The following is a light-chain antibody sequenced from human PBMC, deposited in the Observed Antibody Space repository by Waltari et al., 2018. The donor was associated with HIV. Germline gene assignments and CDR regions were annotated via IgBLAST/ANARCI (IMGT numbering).Light chain of an antibody. CDR3: ASWDDSVTGSNWV. CDR2: DVH. V-gene: IGLV1-44*01. CDR1: NSNIGRNT. Sequence: QSVLTQPPSASGTPGPRVFISCPGSNSNIGRNTVHWYTHLPGTAPKLLICDVHMRPSGVPDRFSGSRSGTSASLAIGGLHSEDEAHYFCASWDDSVTGSNWVFGGGTRLTVL. J-gene: IGLJ3*02.